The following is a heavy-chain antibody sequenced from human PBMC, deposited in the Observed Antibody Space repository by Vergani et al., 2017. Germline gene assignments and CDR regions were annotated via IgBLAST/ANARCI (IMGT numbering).Heavy chain of an antibody. CDR3: ARGWRSGWYGEESNWFDP. V-gene: IGHV3-33*01. J-gene: IGHJ5*02. Sequence: QVQLVESGGGVVQPGRSLRLSCAASGFTFSSYGMHWVRQAPGKGLERVAVIWYDGSNKYYADSVKGRFTITRANSKNTLYLQMNSLRAEDTAVYYCARGWRSGWYGEESNWFDPWGQGTLVTVSS. CDR1: GFTFSSYG. D-gene: IGHD6-19*01. CDR2: IWYDGSNK.